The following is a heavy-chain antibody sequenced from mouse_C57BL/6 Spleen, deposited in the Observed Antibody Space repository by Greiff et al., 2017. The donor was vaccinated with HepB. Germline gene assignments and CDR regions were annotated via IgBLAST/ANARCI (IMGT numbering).Heavy chain of an antibody. D-gene: IGHD3-1*01. CDR1: GYSITSGYD. V-gene: IGHV3-1*01. CDR3: ARDARGAMDY. CDR2: ISYSGNT. Sequence: EVHLVESGPGMVKPSQSLSLTCTVTGYSITSGYDWHWIRHFPGNKLEWMGYISYSGNTNYNPSLKSRISITHDTSKNHFFLKLNSVTTEDTATYYCARDARGAMDYWGQGTSVTVSS. J-gene: IGHJ4*01.